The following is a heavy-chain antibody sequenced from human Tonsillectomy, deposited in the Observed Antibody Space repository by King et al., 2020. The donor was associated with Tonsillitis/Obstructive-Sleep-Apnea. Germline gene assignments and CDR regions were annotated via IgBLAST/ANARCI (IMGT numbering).Heavy chain of an antibody. D-gene: IGHD1-26*01. CDR2: IIPILGIA. Sequence: QLVQSGAEVKKPGSSVKVSCKASGGTFSSYAISWVRQAPGQGLEWMGGIIPILGIANYAQKFQDRVTITADKSTTTAYMELSSLRSEDTAVYYCARGRSYEAPTDYWGQGTLVTVSS. CDR1: GGTFSSYA. CDR3: ARGRSYEAPTDY. V-gene: IGHV1-69*10. J-gene: IGHJ4*02.